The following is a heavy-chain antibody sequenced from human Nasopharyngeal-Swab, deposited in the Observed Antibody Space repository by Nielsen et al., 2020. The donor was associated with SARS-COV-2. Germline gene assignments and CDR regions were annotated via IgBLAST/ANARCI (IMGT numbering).Heavy chain of an antibody. CDR1: GYTFTGYY. V-gene: IGHV1-2*02. CDR2: INPNSGGT. CDR3: ARGNRYCSSTSCYNWFDP. Sequence: ASVKVSCKASGYTFTGYYMHWVRQAPGQGLEWMGWINPNSGGTNYAQKFQGRVTMTRDTSISTAYMELSSLRSEDTAVYYCARGNRYCSSTSCYNWFDPWGQGTLVTVSS. D-gene: IGHD2-2*01. J-gene: IGHJ5*02.